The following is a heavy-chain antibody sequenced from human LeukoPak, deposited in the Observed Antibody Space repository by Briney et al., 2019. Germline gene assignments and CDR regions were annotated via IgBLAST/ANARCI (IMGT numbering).Heavy chain of an antibody. CDR2: ISSSSSTI. CDR3: ARTPVVGATRTIDY. J-gene: IGHJ4*02. V-gene: IGHV3-48*01. CDR1: GFTFSSYS. Sequence: GGSLRLSCAASGFTFSSYSMNWVRQAPGKRLEWVSYISSSSSTIYYADSVKGRFTISRDNAKNSLYLQMNSLRAEDTAVYYCARTPVVGATRTIDYWGQGTLVTVSS. D-gene: IGHD1-26*01.